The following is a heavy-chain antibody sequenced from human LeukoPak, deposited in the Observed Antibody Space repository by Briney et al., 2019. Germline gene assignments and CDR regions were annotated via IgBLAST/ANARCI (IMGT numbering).Heavy chain of an antibody. CDR3: ARGSNSSSSRVDY. V-gene: IGHV4-34*01. D-gene: IGHD6-6*01. CDR2: INHSGSN. Sequence: SETLSLTCAVYGGSFSGYYWSWIRQPPGKGLEWIGEINHSGSNNYNPSLKSRVTISVDTSKNQFSLKLSSVTAADTAVYYCARGSNSSSSRVDYWGQGTLVTISS. J-gene: IGHJ4*02. CDR1: GGSFSGYY.